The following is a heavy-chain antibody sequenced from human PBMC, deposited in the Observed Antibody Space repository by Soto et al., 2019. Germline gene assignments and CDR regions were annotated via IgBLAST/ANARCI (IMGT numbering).Heavy chain of an antibody. Sequence: GGSLRLSCAASGFTFSSYNMKWVRQAPGKGLEWVSYISSSSSTIYYADSVKGRFTISRDNAKNSLYLQMNSLRAEDTAVYYCTRAPGYYVSTIDSWGQGTLVTVSS. CDR3: TRAPGYYVSTIDS. CDR1: GFTFSSYN. CDR2: ISSSSSTI. J-gene: IGHJ4*02. D-gene: IGHD3-10*02. V-gene: IGHV3-48*01.